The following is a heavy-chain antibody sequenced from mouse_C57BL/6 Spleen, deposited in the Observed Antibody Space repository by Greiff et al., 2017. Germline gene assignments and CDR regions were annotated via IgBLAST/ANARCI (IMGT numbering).Heavy chain of an antibody. Sequence: QVQLQQPGAELVKPGASVKLSCKASGYTFTSYWMQWVKQRPGQGLEWIGEIDPSDSYTNYNQKFKGKATLTVDTSSSTAYMQLSSLTSEDSAVYYCARWSYSKRAMDYWGQGTSVTVSS. CDR3: ARWSYSKRAMDY. CDR2: IDPSDSYT. D-gene: IGHD2-5*01. J-gene: IGHJ4*01. V-gene: IGHV1-50*01. CDR1: GYTFTSYW.